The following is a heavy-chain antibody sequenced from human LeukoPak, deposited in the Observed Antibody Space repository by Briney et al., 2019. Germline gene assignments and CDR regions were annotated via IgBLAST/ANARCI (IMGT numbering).Heavy chain of an antibody. Sequence: GKSLRLSCAASGFTFSSYGMHWARQAPGKGLEWVAVISYDGSNKYYADSVKGRFTISRENSKNTLHLQMNSLKTEDTAVYYCAKDHYYYGSGIYFMHYFDYWGQGTLVTVSS. J-gene: IGHJ4*02. V-gene: IGHV3-30*18. CDR1: GFTFSSYG. D-gene: IGHD3-10*01. CDR2: ISYDGSNK. CDR3: AKDHYYYGSGIYFMHYFDY.